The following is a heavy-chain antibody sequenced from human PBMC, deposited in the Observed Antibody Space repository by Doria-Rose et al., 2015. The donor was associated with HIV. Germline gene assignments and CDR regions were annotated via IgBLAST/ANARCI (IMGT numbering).Heavy chain of an antibody. CDR2: IFYTGST. J-gene: IGHJ4*02. CDR3: ARVLSGTYDY. CDR1: GGSVSHYY. Sequence: QVQLQESGPGLVKPSETLSLTCSVSGGSVSHYYRRWIRPHPRTGLEYIGDIFYTGSTNYSTSLKSRVSISIDTSKNKFSLRLSSVTAADTAVYYCARVLSGTYDYWGQGTLVTVSS. V-gene: IGHV4-59*02. D-gene: IGHD1-26*01.